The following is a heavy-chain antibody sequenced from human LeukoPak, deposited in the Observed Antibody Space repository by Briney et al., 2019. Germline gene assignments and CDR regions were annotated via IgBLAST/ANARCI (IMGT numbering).Heavy chain of an antibody. D-gene: IGHD4-17*01. CDR2: ISGSGGST. Sequence: GGSLRLSRAASGFTFSSYAMSWVRQAPGKGLEWVSAISGSGGSTYYADSVKGRFTISRDNSKNTLYLQMNSLRAEDTAVYYCAKVLAYGDNDRWFDPWGQGTLVTVSS. CDR1: GFTFSSYA. V-gene: IGHV3-23*01. CDR3: AKVLAYGDNDRWFDP. J-gene: IGHJ5*02.